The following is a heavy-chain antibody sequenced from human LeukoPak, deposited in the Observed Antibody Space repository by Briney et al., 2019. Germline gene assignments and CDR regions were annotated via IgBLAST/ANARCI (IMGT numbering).Heavy chain of an antibody. CDR3: DSSGYLSRRDWYFDL. Sequence: PSETLSLTCAAYGGSFSNYYWSWVRQPPGKGLEWIGEINHSGSTNYNPSLKSRVTISLDTSKNPFSLRLSSVTAADTAVYYYDSSGYLSRRDWYFDLWGRGTLVTVSS. J-gene: IGHJ2*01. CDR1: GGSFSNYY. D-gene: IGHD3-22*01. V-gene: IGHV4-34*01. CDR2: INHSGST.